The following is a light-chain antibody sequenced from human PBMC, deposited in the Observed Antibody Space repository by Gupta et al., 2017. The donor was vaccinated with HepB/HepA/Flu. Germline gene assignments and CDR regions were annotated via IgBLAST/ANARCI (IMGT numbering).Light chain of an antibody. J-gene: IGKJ4*01. CDR1: QGISSA. Sequence: AIQLTQFPSSLSASVGDRVTITCRASQGISSALARYQQKPGKPPKLLIYYASTLGSEVPSRFSGSGSGTDFTLTISGLQPEDFATYYCQQFQNYVTFGGGTKVEIK. CDR3: QQFQNYVT. CDR2: YAS. V-gene: IGKV1D-13*01.